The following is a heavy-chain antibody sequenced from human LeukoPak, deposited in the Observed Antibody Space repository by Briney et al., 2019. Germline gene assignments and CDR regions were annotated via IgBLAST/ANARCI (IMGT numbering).Heavy chain of an antibody. D-gene: IGHD1-26*01. CDR2: IYPGDSDT. V-gene: IGHV5-51*01. Sequence: GESLKISGKGSGYSFTSYWIGWVRQMPGKGLEWMGIIYPGDSDTRYSPSFQGQVTISADKSISTAYLQWSSLKASDTAMYYCARGSGSYHTAYMNWGQGSLVTVSS. CDR1: GYSFTSYW. J-gene: IGHJ4*02. CDR3: ARGSGSYHTAYMN.